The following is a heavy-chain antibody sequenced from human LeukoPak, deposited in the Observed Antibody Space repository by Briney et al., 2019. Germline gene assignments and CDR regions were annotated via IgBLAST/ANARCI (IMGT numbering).Heavy chain of an antibody. J-gene: IGHJ4*02. V-gene: IGHV3-21*01. CDR2: ISSSSRSI. CDR3: ARGRGSGWPFDY. Sequence: GGSLRLSCAASGFTFSSYTMNWVRQAPGKGLEWVSSISSSSRSIFYADSVRGRFTTSRDNAKNSLFLQMNSLRAEDTAVYYCARGRGSGWPFDYWGQGTLVTVSS. CDR1: GFTFSSYT. D-gene: IGHD6-19*01.